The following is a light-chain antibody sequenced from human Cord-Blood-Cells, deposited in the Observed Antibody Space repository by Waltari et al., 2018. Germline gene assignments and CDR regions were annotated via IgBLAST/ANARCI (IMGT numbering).Light chain of an antibody. Sequence: DIQMTQSPSTLSASVGDRVTIPCRASQRISSWLAWYQQKPGKAPKLLIYDASSLESGVPSRFSGSGSGTEFTLTISSLQPDDFATYYCQQYNSYPWTFGQGTKVEIK. J-gene: IGKJ1*01. V-gene: IGKV1-5*01. CDR1: QRISSW. CDR2: DAS. CDR3: QQYNSYPWT.